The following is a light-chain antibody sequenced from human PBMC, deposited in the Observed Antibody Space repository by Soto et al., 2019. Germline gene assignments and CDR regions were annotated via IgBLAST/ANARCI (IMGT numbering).Light chain of an antibody. Sequence: EIVLTQSPGTLSLSPGERATLSCRASQSVSRSYLAWYQQKPGQAPRLLIYGASSRATGIPDRFSGSGSGTEFTLTISSLQSEDFAVYYCQQRSNWPITFGPGTKVDI. V-gene: IGKV3D-20*02. CDR1: QSVSRSY. CDR3: QQRSNWPIT. CDR2: GAS. J-gene: IGKJ3*01.